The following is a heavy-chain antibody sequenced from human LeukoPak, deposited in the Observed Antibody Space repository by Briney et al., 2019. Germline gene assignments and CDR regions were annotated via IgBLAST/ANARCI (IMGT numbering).Heavy chain of an antibody. Sequence: PGGSLRLSCAASGFTFSRNWMHWVRQAPGKGLVWVSRINGDGSNTNYADSVEGRFTVSRDNAKNTPYLQMNSLRAEDTAVYYCARNHDYYFGMDVWGQGTTVTVSS. V-gene: IGHV3-74*01. CDR3: ARNHDYYFGMDV. D-gene: IGHD1-14*01. J-gene: IGHJ6*02. CDR1: GFTFSRNW. CDR2: INGDGSNT.